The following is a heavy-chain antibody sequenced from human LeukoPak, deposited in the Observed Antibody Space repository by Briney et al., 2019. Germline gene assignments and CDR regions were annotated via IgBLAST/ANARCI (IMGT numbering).Heavy chain of an antibody. V-gene: IGHV4-30-4*02. D-gene: IGHD3-3*01. CDR3: ARGRFLEWLGTYYFDY. CDR1: GGSISSGDYY. CDR2: IYYSGST. J-gene: IGHJ4*02. Sequence: SDTLSLTCTVSGGSISSGDYYWSWIRQPPGKGLEWIGYIYYSGSTYYNPSLKSRVTISVDTSKNQFSLKLSSVTAADTAVYYCARGRFLEWLGTYYFDYWGQGTLVTVSS.